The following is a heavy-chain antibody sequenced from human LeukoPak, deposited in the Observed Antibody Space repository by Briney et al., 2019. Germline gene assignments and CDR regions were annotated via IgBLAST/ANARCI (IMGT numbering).Heavy chain of an antibody. V-gene: IGHV3-23*01. D-gene: IGHD2-15*01. CDR1: GFTFSSYA. CDR3: AKGTRVVVVAALLGMDV. Sequence: GGSLRLSCAASGFTFSSYAMSWVRQAPGKGLEWVSAISGSGGSTYYADSVKGRFTISRDNSKNTLYLQMNSLRAEDTAVYYCAKGTRVVVVAALLGMDVWGQGTTVTVPS. J-gene: IGHJ6*02. CDR2: ISGSGGST.